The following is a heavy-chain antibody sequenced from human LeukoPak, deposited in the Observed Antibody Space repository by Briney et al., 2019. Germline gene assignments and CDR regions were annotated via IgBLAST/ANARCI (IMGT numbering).Heavy chain of an antibody. Sequence: SQTLSLTCAISGDSVSSNIAAWNWIRQSPSRGLEWLGRTYYRSKWTYEYAVSVKSRISIYADTSKNQFSLHLRSVTPEDTALYYCARDVSAGADYWGQGTLVTVSS. D-gene: IGHD6-13*01. J-gene: IGHJ4*02. CDR2: TYYRSKWTY. CDR1: GDSVSSNIAA. CDR3: ARDVSAGADY. V-gene: IGHV6-1*01.